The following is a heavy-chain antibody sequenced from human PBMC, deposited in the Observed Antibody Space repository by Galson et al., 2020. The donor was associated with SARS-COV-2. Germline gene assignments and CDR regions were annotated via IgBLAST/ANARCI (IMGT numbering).Heavy chain of an antibody. Sequence: TGGSLRLSCAASGFTFSSYAMHWVRQAPGKGLEWVAVISYDGSHKYYADSVKGRFTISRDNSKNTLYLQMNSLRAEDTAVYYCARDERQYEFAYGMDVWGQGTTVTVSS. CDR2: ISYDGSHK. V-gene: IGHV3-30-3*01. D-gene: IGHD3-3*01. CDR1: GFTFSSYA. CDR3: ARDERQYEFAYGMDV. J-gene: IGHJ6*02.